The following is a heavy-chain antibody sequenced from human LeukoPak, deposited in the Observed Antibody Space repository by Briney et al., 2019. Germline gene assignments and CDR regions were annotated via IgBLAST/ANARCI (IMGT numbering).Heavy chain of an antibody. CDR1: GLTFSNYA. CDR3: AKAKQVVPADVLNFVY. Sequence: GGSVRLSCAASGLTFSNYAMSWVRQAPGKGLEWVSVISGTGGSTYHADSVKGRFTISRDNSKNTLYLQLNTLRGEDTAVYYCAKAKQVVPADVLNFVYWGQGTLVTVSS. CDR2: ISGTGGST. J-gene: IGHJ4*02. D-gene: IGHD6-6*01. V-gene: IGHV3-23*01.